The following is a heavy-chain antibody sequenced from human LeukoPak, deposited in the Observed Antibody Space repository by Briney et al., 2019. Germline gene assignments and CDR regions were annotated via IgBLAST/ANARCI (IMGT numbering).Heavy chain of an antibody. Sequence: GGSLRLSCAASGFTFSSYGMHWVRQAPGKGLEWVAVISYDGSNKYYADSVKGRFTISRDNSKNTLYLQMNSLRAEDTAVYYCAKGGDHIVVVTATDNWGQGTLVTVSS. CDR3: AKGGDHIVVVTATDN. CDR2: ISYDGSNK. J-gene: IGHJ4*02. CDR1: GFTFSSYG. D-gene: IGHD2-21*02. V-gene: IGHV3-30*18.